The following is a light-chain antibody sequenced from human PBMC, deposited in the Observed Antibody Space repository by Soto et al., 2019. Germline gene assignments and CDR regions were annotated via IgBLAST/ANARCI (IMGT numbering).Light chain of an antibody. Sequence: DIQMTQSPSSVSASVGDRVTITCRASQHISSWLAWYQQKPGKAPKLLYAASSLQSGVPSRFSGSGSGTDFTLTNSSLQPEDFATYYCQQASSFPLTFGQGTRLEIK. CDR2: AAS. CDR1: QHISSW. V-gene: IGKV1D-12*01. CDR3: QQASSFPLT. J-gene: IGKJ5*01.